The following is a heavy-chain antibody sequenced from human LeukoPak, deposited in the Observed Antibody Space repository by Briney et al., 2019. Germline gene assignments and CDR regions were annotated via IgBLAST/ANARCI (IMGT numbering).Heavy chain of an antibody. CDR3: ARDGLHTGHFDY. CDR1: GFTFSTYT. J-gene: IGHJ4*02. CDR2: VSDSSDV. Sequence: GGSLRLSCAASGFTFSTYTMNWVRQAPGKGLEWVSTVSDSSDVHYSDSVKGRFTISRGNARNSLYLQMNSLRDEDTAVYYCARDGLHTGHFDYWGQGTLVTVSS. D-gene: IGHD2-21*01. V-gene: IGHV3-48*02.